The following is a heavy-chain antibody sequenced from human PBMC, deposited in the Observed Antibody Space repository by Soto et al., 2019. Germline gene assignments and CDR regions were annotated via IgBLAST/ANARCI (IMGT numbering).Heavy chain of an antibody. CDR1: GFTFSNAW. Sequence: EVQLVESGGGLVKPGGSLRLSCAASGFTFSNAWMTWVRQAPGKGLEWVGRIKSKSDGGTAHYAAPVKGRFTISRDDSKHTLYLQMNSLKTEDTAVYYCTTAAAAIATTGSYYYGLDVWGQGTTVTVSS. CDR3: TTAAAAIATTGSYYYGLDV. J-gene: IGHJ6*02. CDR2: IKSKSDGGTA. D-gene: IGHD6-13*01. V-gene: IGHV3-15*01.